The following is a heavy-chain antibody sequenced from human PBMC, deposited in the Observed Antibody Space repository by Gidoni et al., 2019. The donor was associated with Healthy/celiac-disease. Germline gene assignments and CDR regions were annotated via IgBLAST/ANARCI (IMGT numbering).Heavy chain of an antibody. D-gene: IGHD4-17*01. Sequence: EVQLMESGGGLVPPGGSLRISCSASGFPFSSYAMHWVRQAAGKGLEYVSAISSNGGSTYYADSVKGRFTISRDNSKNTLYLQMSSLRAEDTAVYYCVKDGATVVTYLFDYWGQGTLVTVSS. CDR3: VKDGATVVTYLFDY. V-gene: IGHV3-64D*06. CDR2: ISSNGGST. CDR1: GFPFSSYA. J-gene: IGHJ4*02.